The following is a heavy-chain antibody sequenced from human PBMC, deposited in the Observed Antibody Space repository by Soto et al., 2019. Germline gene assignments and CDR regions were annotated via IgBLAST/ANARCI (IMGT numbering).Heavy chain of an antibody. CDR2: ISAYNGNT. CDR1: GYTFTSYG. J-gene: IGHJ3*02. V-gene: IGHV1-18*03. Sequence: ASVKVSCKASGYTFTSYGISWVRQAPGQGLEWMGWISAYNGNTNYAQKLQGRVTMTTDTSTSTAYMKLRSLRSDDMAVYYCARVSKVERITMIVVAPPGAFDIWGQGTMVTVSS. D-gene: IGHD3-22*01. CDR3: ARVSKVERITMIVVAPPGAFDI.